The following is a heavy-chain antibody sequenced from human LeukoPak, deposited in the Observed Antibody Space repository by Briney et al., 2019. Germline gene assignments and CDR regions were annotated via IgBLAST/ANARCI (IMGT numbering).Heavy chain of an antibody. Sequence: SETLSLTCAVYGGSFSGYYWSWIRQPPGKGLEWIGEINHSGSTNYNPSLKSRVTISVDTSKNQFSLRLTSVTAADSAMYYCAREPSNWGPGTLVTVSS. CDR1: GGSFSGYY. CDR3: AREPSN. V-gene: IGHV4-34*01. J-gene: IGHJ4*02. CDR2: INHSGST. D-gene: IGHD3-3*02.